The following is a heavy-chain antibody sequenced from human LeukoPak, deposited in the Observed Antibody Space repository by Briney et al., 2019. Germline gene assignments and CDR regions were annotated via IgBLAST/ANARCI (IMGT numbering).Heavy chain of an antibody. V-gene: IGHV3-30*04. J-gene: IGHJ4*02. Sequence: GGSLRLSCAASGFTFSSYVMHWVRQAPGKGLEWGAIISYDGSNEYYADSVKGRFTISRDNSKNTLYLQMNSLRAEDTAVYYCARAKLPDYWGQGTLVTVSS. CDR3: ARAKLPDY. CDR2: ISYDGSNE. D-gene: IGHD1-26*01. CDR1: GFTFSSYV.